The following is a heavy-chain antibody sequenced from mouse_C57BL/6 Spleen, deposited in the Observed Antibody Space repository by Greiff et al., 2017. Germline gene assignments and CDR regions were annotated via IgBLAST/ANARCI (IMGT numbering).Heavy chain of an antibody. J-gene: IGHJ3*01. V-gene: IGHV1-72*01. CDR3: AGTGYDYDGSLAY. CDR1: GYTFTSYW. Sequence: QVQLQQPGAELVKPGASVKLSCTASGYTFTSYWMHWVKQRPGRGLEWIGRIDPSSGGTKYTEKFKSKATLTADQPSSTAYMQLSSLTSEDSAVYYCAGTGYDYDGSLAYWGQGTLVTVSA. D-gene: IGHD2-4*01. CDR2: IDPSSGGT.